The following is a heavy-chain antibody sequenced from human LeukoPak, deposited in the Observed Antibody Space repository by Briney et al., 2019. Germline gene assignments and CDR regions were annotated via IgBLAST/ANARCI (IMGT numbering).Heavy chain of an antibody. CDR3: ARGGSSWSEEYLRH. CDR2: INTYNGDT. D-gene: IGHD6-13*01. J-gene: IGHJ1*01. Sequence: GASVKVSCKAAGYSFTNYGINWVRQAPGHGLEWMGWINTYNGDTKFPQKFQDRVTMTSDTSTRTAYMELRSLTSDDTAVYFCARGGSSWSEEYLRHWCQGTLVTVSS. V-gene: IGHV1-18*01. CDR1: GYSFTNYG.